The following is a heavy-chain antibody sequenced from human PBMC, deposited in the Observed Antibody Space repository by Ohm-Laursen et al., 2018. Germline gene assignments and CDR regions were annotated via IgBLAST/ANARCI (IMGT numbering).Heavy chain of an antibody. D-gene: IGHD3/OR15-3a*01. CDR2: INHSGST. V-gene: IGHV4-34*01. Sequence: TLSLTWAVYGGSFSGHYWSWIRQPPGKGLEWIGEINHSGSTNYIPSLKSRATISVDTSKKQFSLKLTSVTAADTAVYYCARALGARTGDNNAFDIWGQGTMVTVSS. CDR3: ARALGARTGDNNAFDI. CDR1: GGSFSGHY. J-gene: IGHJ3*02.